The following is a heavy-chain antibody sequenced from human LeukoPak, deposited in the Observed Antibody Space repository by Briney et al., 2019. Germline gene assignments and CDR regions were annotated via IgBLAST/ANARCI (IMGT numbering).Heavy chain of an antibody. D-gene: IGHD3-16*01. CDR2: ISYDGSNK. V-gene: IGHV3-30-3*01. CDR3: ARGLGLMITFGGESPRADY. CDR1: GFTFSSYA. J-gene: IGHJ4*02. Sequence: GGSLRLSCAASGFTFSSYAMHWVRQAPGKGLEWVAVISYDGSNKYYADSVKGRFTISRDNSKNTLYLQMNSLRAEDTAVYYCARGLGLMITFGGESPRADYWGQGTLVTVSS.